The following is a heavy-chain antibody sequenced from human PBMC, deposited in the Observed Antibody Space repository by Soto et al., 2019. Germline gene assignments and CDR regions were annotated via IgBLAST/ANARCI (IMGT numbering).Heavy chain of an antibody. CDR1: GFSLNTSGGG. CDR3: AKITTCEYCFDY. Sequence: QITLKVSGPTLVKPTQSLTLTCTFSGFSLNTSGGGVGWIRQPPGKSLEWLALIYWDDDKRYSPSLKSRLTMIKDNTKTRRFLITTNMAHMHTATYYRAKITTCEYCFDYRSRGTLVT. J-gene: IGHJ4*02. CDR2: IYWDDDK. D-gene: IGHD3-22*01. V-gene: IGHV2-5*02.